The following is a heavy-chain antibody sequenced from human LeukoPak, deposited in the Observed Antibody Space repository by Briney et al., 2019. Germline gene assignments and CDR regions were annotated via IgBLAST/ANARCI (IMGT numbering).Heavy chain of an antibody. CDR2: IITNLAST. J-gene: IGHJ4*02. D-gene: IGHD5-12*01. CDR3: ALAFSGYDRWFPEPPDQ. CDR1: GSAFSGYT. V-gene: IGHV1-69*13. Sequence: SVKVSCKASGSAFSGYTITWERQAPGQGLEWVGGIITNLASTNYAQKFQGRVTISADDSTSTAYMQLRSLTSEDTAFYYCALAFSGYDRWFPEPPDQWGQGTLVTVSS.